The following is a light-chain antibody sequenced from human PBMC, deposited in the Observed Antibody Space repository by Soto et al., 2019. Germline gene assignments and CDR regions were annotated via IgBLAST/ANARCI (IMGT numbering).Light chain of an antibody. CDR2: EGS. CDR3: CSYSGSSTFV. J-gene: IGLJ2*01. V-gene: IGLV2-23*03. CDR1: SSDVGSYNL. Sequence: QSALTQPASVSGSPGQSITISCTGTSSDVGSYNLVSWYQQHPGKAPKLMIYEGSKRPSGVSNRFSGSKSGNTASLTTSGRQAEDEADYYCCSYSGSSTFVFGGWTKLTVL.